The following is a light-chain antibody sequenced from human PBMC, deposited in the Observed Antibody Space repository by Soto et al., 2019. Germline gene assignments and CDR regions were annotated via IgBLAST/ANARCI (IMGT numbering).Light chain of an antibody. V-gene: IGLV2-14*01. CDR2: EVS. CDR3: SSYTSSTTLLYV. CDR1: SSDVGGYNF. J-gene: IGLJ1*01. Sequence: QSALTQPASVSGSPGQSITISCTGTSSDVGGYNFVSWSQQHPGKAPKLMIYEVSNRPSGVSYRFSGSKSGNTASLTISGLQAEDEADYYCSSYTSSTTLLYVFGTGTKVTVL.